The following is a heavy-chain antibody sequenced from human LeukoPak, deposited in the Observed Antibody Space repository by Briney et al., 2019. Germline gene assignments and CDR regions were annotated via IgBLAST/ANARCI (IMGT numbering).Heavy chain of an antibody. D-gene: IGHD1-26*01. CDR3: ARGYSRMASYFAV. V-gene: IGHV4-4*02. CDR2: INHSGST. CDR1: GVSISGSNW. J-gene: IGHJ4*02. Sequence: SGTLSLTCAVSGVSISGSNWWSWVRQSPGKGLEWIGEINHSGSTNYNPSLKSRVTISVDTSKNQFSLKLSSVTAADTAVYYCARGYSRMASYFAVWGQGTLVTVSS.